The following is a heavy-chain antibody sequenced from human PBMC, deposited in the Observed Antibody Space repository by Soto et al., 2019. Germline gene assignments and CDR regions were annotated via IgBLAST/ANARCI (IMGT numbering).Heavy chain of an antibody. CDR3: AKDLWDIVVVPAANGPDY. J-gene: IGHJ4*02. CDR2: ISGSGGST. Sequence: GGSLRLSCAASGFTFSSYAMSWVRQAPGKGLEWVSAISGSGGSTYYADSVKGRFTISRDNSKNTLYLQMNSLRDEDTVVYYCAKDLWDIVVVPAANGPDYWGQGTLVTVSS. D-gene: IGHD2-2*01. V-gene: IGHV3-23*01. CDR1: GFTFSSYA.